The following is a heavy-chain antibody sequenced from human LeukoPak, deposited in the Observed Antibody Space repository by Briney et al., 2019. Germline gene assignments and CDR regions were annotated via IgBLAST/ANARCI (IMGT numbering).Heavy chain of an antibody. CDR3: AKDEYSSSSYYFDY. J-gene: IGHJ4*02. CDR2: ISYDGSNK. V-gene: IGHV3-30*18. CDR1: GFTFSSYG. D-gene: IGHD6-6*01. Sequence: GGSLRLSCAASGFTFSSYGMHWVRQAPGKGLEWVAVISYDGSNKYYADSVKGRFTISRDNSKNTLYLQMNSLRADDTAVYYCAKDEYSSSSYYFDYWVQGTLVTVSS.